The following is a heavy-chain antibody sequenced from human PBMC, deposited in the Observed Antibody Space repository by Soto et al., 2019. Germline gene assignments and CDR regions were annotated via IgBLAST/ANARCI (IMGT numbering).Heavy chain of an antibody. V-gene: IGHV3-13*01. CDR3: VRGGAYGDQYFDY. CDR1: GVTFSRYD. Sequence: EVQLVESGGGLVQPGGSLRLSCAASGVTFSRYDMHWVRQVTGKRLEGVSAIGTAGDTYYPDSVKGRFTMSRENAKNSLYLQMSSLTAGHTAVYYCVRGGAYGDQYFDYRGQGTLVTVSS. CDR2: IGTAGDT. D-gene: IGHD4-17*01. J-gene: IGHJ4*02.